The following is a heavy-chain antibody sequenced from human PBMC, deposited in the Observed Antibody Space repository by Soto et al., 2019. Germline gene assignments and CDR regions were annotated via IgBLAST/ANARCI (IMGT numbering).Heavy chain of an antibody. CDR3: ARRPYGSGGGFDY. CDR2: IYYSGST. Sequence: QLQLQESGPGLVKPSETLSLTCTVSGGSISSSSYYWGWIRQPPGKGLEWIGSIYYSGSTYYNPSLKSRVTISVDTSKNQFSLKLSSVTAADTAVYYCARRPYGSGGGFDYWGQGTLVTVSS. V-gene: IGHV4-39*01. CDR1: GGSISSSSYY. J-gene: IGHJ4*02. D-gene: IGHD3-10*01.